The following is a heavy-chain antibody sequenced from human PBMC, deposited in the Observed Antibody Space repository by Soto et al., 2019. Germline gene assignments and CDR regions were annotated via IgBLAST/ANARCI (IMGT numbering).Heavy chain of an antibody. CDR3: ATDQKRSFQH. J-gene: IGHJ1*01. CDR1: GYTFTDYY. Sequence: ASVKVSCKVSGYTFTDYYMHWVQQAPGKGLEWMGLVGPEDGETIYAEKFQGRATITADTSTDTAYMELSSLRSEDTAVYYCATDQKRSFQHWGQGTLVTVSS. CDR2: VGPEDGET. V-gene: IGHV1-69-2*01.